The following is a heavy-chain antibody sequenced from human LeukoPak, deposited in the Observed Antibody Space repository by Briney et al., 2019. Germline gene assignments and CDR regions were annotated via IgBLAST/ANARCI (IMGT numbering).Heavy chain of an antibody. CDR2: IRSKANSYAA. CDR3: TTEHKTRYYDFWSGYYKDPDY. Sequence: GGSLRLSCAASGFTFSGSAMHWVRQASGKGLEWVGRIRSKANSYAAAYAASVKGRFTISRDDSKNTAYLQMNGLKTEDTAVYYCTTEHKTRYYDFWSGYYKDPDYWGQGTLVTVSS. D-gene: IGHD3-3*01. J-gene: IGHJ4*02. CDR1: GFTFSGSA. V-gene: IGHV3-73*01.